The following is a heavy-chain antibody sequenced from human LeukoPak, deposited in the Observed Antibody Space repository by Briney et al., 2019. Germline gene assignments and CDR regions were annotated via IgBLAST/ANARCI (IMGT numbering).Heavy chain of an antibody. J-gene: IGHJ4*02. V-gene: IGHV3-21*01. CDR2: ISSSGTYI. CDR1: TFTFSSYN. D-gene: IGHD1-26*01. CDR3: VRDRGSYRPIDY. Sequence: GSLRLSCAASTFTFSSYNMNWVRQAPGKGLEWVSSISSSGTYIYYRDPVKGRFTISRDNAEDSLYLEMNSLRVEDTAIYCCVRDRGSYRPIDYWGQGILVTVSS.